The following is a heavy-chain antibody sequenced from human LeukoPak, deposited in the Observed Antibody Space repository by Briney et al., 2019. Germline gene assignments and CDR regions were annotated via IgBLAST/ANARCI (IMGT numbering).Heavy chain of an antibody. CDR2: IKSKTDGGTT. D-gene: IGHD4-11*01. CDR3: TTAMKNTVTTVHY. J-gene: IGHJ4*02. Sequence: GGSLRLSCAASGFTFSNAWMSWVRQAPGKGLEWVGHIKSKTDGGTTDYAAPVKGRFSISRDDSKNTLYLQMNSLKTEDTAIYYCTTAMKNTVTTVHYWGQGTLVTVSS. V-gene: IGHV3-15*01. CDR1: GFTFSNAW.